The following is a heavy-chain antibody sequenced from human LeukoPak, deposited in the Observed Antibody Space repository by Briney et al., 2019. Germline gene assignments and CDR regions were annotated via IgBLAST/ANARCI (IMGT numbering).Heavy chain of an antibody. V-gene: IGHV3-49*04. Sequence: GGSLRLSCTASGFTFGDYAMNWVRQAPGKGLEWVGFIASETYGGTAEYAASVKGRFTISRDDSKSIAYLQMNSLKTEDTAVYYCTRDQTPYYWGQGTLVTVSS. CDR1: GFTFGDYA. CDR2: IASETYGGTA. CDR3: TRDQTPYY. J-gene: IGHJ4*02.